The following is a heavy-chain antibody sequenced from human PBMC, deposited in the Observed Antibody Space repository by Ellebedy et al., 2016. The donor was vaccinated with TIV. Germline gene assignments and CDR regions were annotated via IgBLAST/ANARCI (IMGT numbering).Heavy chain of an antibody. CDR2: VGTAGDT. D-gene: IGHD2-21*01. CDR1: GFTFTIYD. J-gene: IGHJ4*02. Sequence: GESLKISCAASGFTFTIYDMHWVRQPIGKGLEWVSAVGTAGDTYYPDSVKGRFTISRENAKDSLYLQMNSLRAGDTAVYYCATRHIVLPQWGQGTLVTVSS. V-gene: IGHV3-13*01. CDR3: ATRHIVLPQ.